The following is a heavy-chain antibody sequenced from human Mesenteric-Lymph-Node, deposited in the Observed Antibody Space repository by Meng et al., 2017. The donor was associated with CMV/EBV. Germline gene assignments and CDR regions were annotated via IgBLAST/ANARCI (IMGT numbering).Heavy chain of an antibody. CDR3: ARGRGLWFGELSSGWYFDL. CDR2: INHSGNT. D-gene: IGHD3-10*01. V-gene: IGHV4-34*01. Sequence: SFHGYYWSWIRQPPGKGLEWIGEINHSGNTNYNPSLKSRVTISIDTSKNQFSLKLSSVTAADTAVYYCARGRGLWFGELSSGWYFDLWGRGTLVTVSS. J-gene: IGHJ2*01. CDR1: SFHGYY.